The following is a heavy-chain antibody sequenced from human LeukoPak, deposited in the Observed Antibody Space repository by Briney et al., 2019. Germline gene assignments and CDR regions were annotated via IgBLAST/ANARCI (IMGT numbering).Heavy chain of an antibody. CDR1: GFTVRTNY. V-gene: IGHV3-53*01. Sequence: GGSLRLSCEASGFTVRTNYMGWVRQAPGKGLEWVSVIYDSGATYYTDSVKGRFTISRDISKNTVHLQMNSLRAEDTALYYCVRGSPTVTSIYKYYSMDVWGKGTTVTVSS. CDR2: IYDSGAT. J-gene: IGHJ6*03. CDR3: VRGSPTVTSIYKYYSMDV. D-gene: IGHD4-11*01.